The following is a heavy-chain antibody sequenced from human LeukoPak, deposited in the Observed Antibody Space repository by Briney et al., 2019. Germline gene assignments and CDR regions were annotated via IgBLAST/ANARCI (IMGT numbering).Heavy chain of an antibody. V-gene: IGHV4-39*07. CDR1: GGSIRSSYYY. D-gene: IGHD6-6*01. CDR3: ARKLYRSSIDY. Sequence: SETLSLTCTVSGGSIRSSYYYWGWIRQPPGKGLEWIGSIYDSGSTYYNPPLKSRVTISVDTSKNQFSLKLSSVTAADTAVYYCARKLYRSSIDYWGQGTLVTVSS. J-gene: IGHJ4*02. CDR2: IYDSGST.